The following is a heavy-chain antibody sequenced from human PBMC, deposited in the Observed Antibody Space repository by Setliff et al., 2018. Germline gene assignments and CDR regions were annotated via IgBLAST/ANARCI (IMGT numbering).Heavy chain of an antibody. D-gene: IGHD2-2*01. J-gene: IGHJ3*02. V-gene: IGHV4-59*12. CDR2: IYHSGSS. CDR1: GGSIDSSF. Sequence: SETLSLTCTVSGGSIDSSFWNWIRQSPEKGLEWIGSIYHSGSSYYNPSLRSRVTISADTSKNQFSLILRSVTAADTAVYYCARGRMRGSCSGPSCTYDPFDIWGQGTPVTVS. CDR3: ARGRMRGSCSGPSCTYDPFDI.